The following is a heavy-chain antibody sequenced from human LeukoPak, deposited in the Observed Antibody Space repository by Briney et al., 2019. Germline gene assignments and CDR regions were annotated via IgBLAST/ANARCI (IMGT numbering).Heavy chain of an antibody. J-gene: IGHJ4*02. D-gene: IGHD3-10*01. CDR1: AYSISSDYY. CDR3: ARHDPYGSESYLRKHPPLKKNYFDY. V-gene: IGHV4-39*01. CDR2: MYHSGSTYYHTGST. Sequence: SETLSLTCTVSAYSISSDYYWGWIRQPPGKGLEWIGSMYHSGSTYYHTGSTYYNPSLKSRVTISEDTSKNQFSLKLSSVTAADTAVYYCARHDPYGSESYLRKHPPLKKNYFDYWGQGTLVTVSS.